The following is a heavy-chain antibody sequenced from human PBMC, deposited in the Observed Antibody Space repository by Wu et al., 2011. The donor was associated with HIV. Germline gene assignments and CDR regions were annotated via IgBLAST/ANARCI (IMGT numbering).Heavy chain of an antibody. CDR3: AGDLGGDEDT. D-gene: IGHD2-21*01. CDR2: MNPKSANT. Sequence: QVQLVQSGAEVKKPGASVKVSCKASGYTFTNYEINWVRQATGQGLEWMGWMNPKSANTGYAQKFQGRLTMTRDTSIGTAYIEVRSLRSEDTSMYYCAGDLGGDEDTWGQGTLVTVSS. V-gene: IGHV1-8*02. J-gene: IGHJ5*02. CDR1: GYTFTNYE.